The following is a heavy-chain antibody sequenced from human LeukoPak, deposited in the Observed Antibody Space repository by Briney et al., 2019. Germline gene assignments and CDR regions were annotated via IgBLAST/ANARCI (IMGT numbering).Heavy chain of an antibody. CDR3: ARDSAPEGMDV. V-gene: IGHV3-7*01. J-gene: IGHJ6*02. CDR1: GFSLSNYW. Sequence: PGGSLRLSCAASGFSLSNYWMNWVRQAPGKGLEWVANIKQDGSEKYYVDSVKGRFTISRDNAKNSLYLQMNSLRVEDTAVYYCARDSAPEGMDVWGQGTTVTVSS. CDR2: IKQDGSEK.